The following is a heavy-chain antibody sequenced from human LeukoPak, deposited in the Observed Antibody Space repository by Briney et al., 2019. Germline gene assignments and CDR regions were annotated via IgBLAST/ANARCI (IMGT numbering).Heavy chain of an antibody. Sequence: GRSLRLSCAASGFTFSDYWMSWVRQAPGKGLEWVANINQDGSEKYYVDSVRGRFTISRDNAKNSLYLQMNSLRDEDTAVYYCARDRALDYWGQGTVVTVSS. V-gene: IGHV3-7*01. CDR2: INQDGSEK. J-gene: IGHJ4*02. CDR1: GFTFSDYW. CDR3: ARDRALDY. D-gene: IGHD3-10*01.